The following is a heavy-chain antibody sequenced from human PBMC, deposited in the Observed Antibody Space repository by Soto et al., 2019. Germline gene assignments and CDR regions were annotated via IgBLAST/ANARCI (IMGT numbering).Heavy chain of an antibody. Sequence: QVQLQQWGAGLLKPSETLSLTCAVYGGSFSGYYWSWIRQPPGKGLEWIGEINHSGSTNYNPSLKSRVTISVDTSKNQFSLKLSSVTAADTAVYYCARGRCSGGSCYPMAYYYYYGVDVWGQGTTVTVSS. CDR3: ARGRCSGGSCYPMAYYYYYGVDV. CDR1: GGSFSGYY. V-gene: IGHV4-34*01. D-gene: IGHD2-15*01. CDR2: INHSGST. J-gene: IGHJ6*02.